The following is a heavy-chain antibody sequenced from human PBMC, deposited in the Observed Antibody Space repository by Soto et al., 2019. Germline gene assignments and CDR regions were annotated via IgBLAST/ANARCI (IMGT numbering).Heavy chain of an antibody. CDR2: IYPGDSDT. J-gene: IGHJ3*02. CDR1: GYSFTSYW. CDR3: ARRDGSGSYVIYSAFDI. V-gene: IGHV5-51*01. D-gene: IGHD3-10*01. Sequence: PGESLKISCKGSGYSFTSYWIGWVRQMPVKGLEWMGIIYPGDSDTRYSPSFQGQVTISADKSISTAYLQWSSLKASDTAMYYCARRDGSGSYVIYSAFDIWGQGTMVTVSS.